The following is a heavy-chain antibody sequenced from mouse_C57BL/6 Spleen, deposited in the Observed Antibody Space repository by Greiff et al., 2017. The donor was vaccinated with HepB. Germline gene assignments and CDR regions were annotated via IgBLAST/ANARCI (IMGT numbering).Heavy chain of an antibody. V-gene: IGHV1-61*01. Sequence: VQLQQSGAELVRPGSSVKLSCKASGYTFTSYWMDWVKQRPGQGLEWIGNIYPSDSETHYNQKFKDKATLTVDKSSSTAYMQLSSLTSEDSAVYYCAREADYDDWYFDVWGTGTTVTVSS. D-gene: IGHD2-4*01. CDR1: GYTFTSYW. CDR2: IYPSDSET. J-gene: IGHJ1*03. CDR3: AREADYDDWYFDV.